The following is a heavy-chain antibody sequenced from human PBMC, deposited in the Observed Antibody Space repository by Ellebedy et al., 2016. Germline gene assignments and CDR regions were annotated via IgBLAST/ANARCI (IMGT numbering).Heavy chain of an antibody. D-gene: IGHD2-15*01. V-gene: IGHV5-51*01. Sequence: GGSLRLSCKGSGYNFNTYWIAWVRQLPGKGLEWMGIIFPNDSDIRYSPSFKGQVTISADKSVTTAYLEWSSLKASDTAIYYCVRRLGYCSGSTCHIWFDPWGQGTQVTVSS. CDR2: IFPNDSDI. CDR3: VRRLGYCSGSTCHIWFDP. J-gene: IGHJ5*02. CDR1: GYNFNTYW.